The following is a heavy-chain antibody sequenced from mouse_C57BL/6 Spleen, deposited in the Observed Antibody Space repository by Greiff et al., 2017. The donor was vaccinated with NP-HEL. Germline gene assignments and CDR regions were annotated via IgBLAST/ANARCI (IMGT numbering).Heavy chain of an antibody. CDR2: INPNNGGT. V-gene: IGHV1-22*01. CDR1: GYTFTDYN. Sequence: VHVKQSGPELVKPGASVKMSCKASGYTFTDYNMHWVKQSHGKSLEWIGYINPNNGGTSYNQKFKGKATLTVNKSSSTAYMELRSLTSEDSAVYYCARGYGSSYAWFAYWGQGTLVTVSA. J-gene: IGHJ3*01. D-gene: IGHD1-1*01. CDR3: ARGYGSSYAWFAY.